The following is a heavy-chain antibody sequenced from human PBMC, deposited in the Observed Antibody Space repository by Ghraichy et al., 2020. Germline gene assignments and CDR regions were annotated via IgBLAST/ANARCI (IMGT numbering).Heavy chain of an antibody. Sequence: ESLNISCTVSGGSISSSSYYWGWIRQPPGKGLEWIGSIYYSGSTYYNPSLKSRVTISVDTSKNQFSLKLSSVTAADTAVYYCASLYYGSGIWAFDIWGQGTMVTVSS. CDR1: GGSISSSSYY. V-gene: IGHV4-39*01. CDR3: ASLYYGSGIWAFDI. CDR2: IYYSGST. J-gene: IGHJ3*02. D-gene: IGHD3-10*01.